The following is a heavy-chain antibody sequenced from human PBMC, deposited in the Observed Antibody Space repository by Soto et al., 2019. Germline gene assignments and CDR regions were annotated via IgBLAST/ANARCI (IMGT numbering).Heavy chain of an antibody. CDR2: ISYDGSNK. V-gene: IGHV3-30*18. J-gene: IGHJ6*02. Sequence: QVQLVESGGGVVQPGRSLRLSCAASGFTFSSYGMHWVRQAPGKGLEWVAVISYDGSNKYYADSVKGRFTISRDNSKNTLYLQMNSMRAEDTAVYYCAKDRRITMVRGKLWAGMDVWGQGTTVTVSS. CDR3: AKDRRITMVRGKLWAGMDV. CDR1: GFTFSSYG. D-gene: IGHD3-10*01.